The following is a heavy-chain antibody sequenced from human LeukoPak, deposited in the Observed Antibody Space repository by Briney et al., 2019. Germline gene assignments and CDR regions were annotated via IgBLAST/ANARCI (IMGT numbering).Heavy chain of an antibody. CDR3: ARVPRDYYDSSGYYYFDY. CDR1: GFTVSSNY. J-gene: IGHJ4*02. D-gene: IGHD3-22*01. CDR2: IYSGGST. V-gene: IGHV3-53*01. Sequence: PGGSLRLSCAASGFTVSSNYMSWVRQAPGKGLEWVSVIYSGGSTYYADSVKGRFTISRDNSKNTLYLQMNSLRAEDTAVYYCARVPRDYYDSSGYYYFDYWGQGTLVTVSS.